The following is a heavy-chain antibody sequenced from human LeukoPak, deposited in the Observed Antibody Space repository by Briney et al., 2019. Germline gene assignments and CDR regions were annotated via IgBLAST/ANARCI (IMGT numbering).Heavy chain of an antibody. V-gene: IGHV4-4*07. CDR2: FYTGGST. CDR3: ASQTALPYFDLLLGDGPGYFDY. Sequence: SETLSLTCTVSGGSISSYYWSWIRQPPGKGLEWIGRFYTGGSTTYNPSLTSRATMSVDTPKNQFSLKLSSVTAADTAVYYCASQTALPYFDLLLGDGPGYFDYWGQGTLVTVSS. J-gene: IGHJ4*02. CDR1: GGSISSYY. D-gene: IGHD3-9*01.